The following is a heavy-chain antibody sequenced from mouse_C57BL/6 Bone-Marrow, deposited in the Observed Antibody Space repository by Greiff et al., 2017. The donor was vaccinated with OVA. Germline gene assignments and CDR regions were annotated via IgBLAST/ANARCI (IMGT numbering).Heavy chain of an antibody. V-gene: IGHV2-5*01. Sequence: QVQLKQSGPGLVQPSQSLSITCTVSGFSLTSYGVHWVRQSPGKGLEWLGVIWRGGSTDYNAAFMSRLSITKDNSKSQVFCKMNSLQADDTAIYYGAKTPAYYSNYAPAWFAYWGQGTLVTVSA. CDR1: GFSLTSYG. CDR2: IWRGGST. CDR3: AKTPAYYSNYAPAWFAY. J-gene: IGHJ3*01. D-gene: IGHD2-5*01.